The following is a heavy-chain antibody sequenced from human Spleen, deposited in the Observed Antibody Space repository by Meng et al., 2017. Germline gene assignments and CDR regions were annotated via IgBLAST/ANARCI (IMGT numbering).Heavy chain of an antibody. V-gene: IGHV4-34*01. D-gene: IGHD4-11*01. CDR3: ARGPTTMAHDFDY. Sequence: VPLQQWGAGLFKPSETLSLTCAGYGESLSGYYWSWIRQPPGKGLEWIGEINHGGSTNYNPSLKSRVTISVDTSKNHFSLNLTSVTAADTAVYYCARGPTTMAHDFDYWGQGTLVTVSS. CDR1: GESLSGYY. J-gene: IGHJ4*02. CDR2: INHGGST.